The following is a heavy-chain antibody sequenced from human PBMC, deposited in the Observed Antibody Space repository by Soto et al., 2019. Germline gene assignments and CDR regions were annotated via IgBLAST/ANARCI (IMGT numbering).Heavy chain of an antibody. CDR3: AKVHGIVAATYFFDY. V-gene: IGHV1-2*02. J-gene: IGHJ4*02. D-gene: IGHD1-26*01. CDR1: GYTFTVYY. Sequence: ASVKVSCKASGYTFTVYYMHWVRQAPGQGLEWMGWINPKSGETTYAQKFQGRVIMTEDTSTATAYMELISLTSHDTAVYYCAKVHGIVAATYFFDYWGQGTLVTVSS. CDR2: INPKSGET.